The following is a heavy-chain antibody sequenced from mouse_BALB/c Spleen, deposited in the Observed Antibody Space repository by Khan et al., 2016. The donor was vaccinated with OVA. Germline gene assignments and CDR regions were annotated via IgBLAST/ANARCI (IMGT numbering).Heavy chain of an antibody. CDR1: GFTFSSYA. CDR3: ARHNFGPVAY. V-gene: IGHV5-9-3*01. D-gene: IGHD1-3*01. Sequence: EVELVESGGGLVKPGGSLKLSCAASGFTFSSYAMSWVRQTPEKRLEWVATINSDGTYTYYPDRVKGRFTISRDNAKNTLYLQMSSLRSEDTAMYYCARHNFGPVAYWGQGTLVTVSA. CDR2: INSDGTYT. J-gene: IGHJ3*01.